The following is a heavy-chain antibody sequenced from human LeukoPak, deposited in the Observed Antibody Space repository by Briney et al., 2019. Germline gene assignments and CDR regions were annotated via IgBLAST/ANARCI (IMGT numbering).Heavy chain of an antibody. CDR3: AKGRWYYDSSGYGDNFDY. V-gene: IGHV3-23*01. CDR1: GFTFSSYA. Sequence: GGSLRLSCAASGFTFSSYAMSWVRQAPGKGLEWVSAISGSGGSTYYADSVKGRFTISRDNSKNTLYLQMNSLRAEDTAVYYCAKGRWYYDSSGYGDNFDYWGQGTLVTVSS. J-gene: IGHJ4*02. CDR2: ISGSGGST. D-gene: IGHD3-22*01.